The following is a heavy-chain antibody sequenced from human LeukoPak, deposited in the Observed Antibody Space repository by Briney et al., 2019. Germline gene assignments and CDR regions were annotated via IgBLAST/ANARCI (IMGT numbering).Heavy chain of an antibody. CDR3: AKMGVNHYYYYMEV. V-gene: IGHV3-33*06. Sequence: GGSLRLSCAASGFIFSTYGMHWVRQAPGKGLGWVAVLWYDGSNKFYADSVKGRFTISRDNSKSTLYLQMNSLRAEDTAVYYCAKMGVNHYYYYMEVWGKGTTVTVSS. CDR1: GFIFSTYG. CDR2: LWYDGSNK. D-gene: IGHD1-14*01. J-gene: IGHJ6*03.